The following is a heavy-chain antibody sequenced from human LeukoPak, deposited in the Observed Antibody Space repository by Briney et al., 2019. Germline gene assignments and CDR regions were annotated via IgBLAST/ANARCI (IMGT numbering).Heavy chain of an antibody. CDR2: IYYGGST. J-gene: IGHJ4*02. CDR3: ARQCYDSSGYYVLDY. CDR1: GGSISSSSYY. V-gene: IGHV4-39*01. D-gene: IGHD3-22*01. Sequence: SETLSLTCTVSGGSISSSSYYWGWIRQPPGKGLEWIGSIYYGGSTYYNPSLKSRVTISVDTSKNQFSLKLSSVTAADTAVYYCARQCYDSSGYYVLDYWGQGTLVTVSS.